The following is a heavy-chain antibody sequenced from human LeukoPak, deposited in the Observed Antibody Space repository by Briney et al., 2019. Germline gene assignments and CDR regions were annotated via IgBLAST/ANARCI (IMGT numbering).Heavy chain of an antibody. CDR2: AGWAGGTT. Sequence: EGSLRLSCATSGFNFDRYTIHWVRQAPGKGLEWVSLAGWAGGTTYYSDSVRGRFTISRDSGKNSVYLQMNSLTTDDTAFYFCAKELDTMFFDYWGQGALVTVSS. V-gene: IGHV3-43*01. CDR3: AKELDTMFFDY. J-gene: IGHJ4*02. D-gene: IGHD5-18*01. CDR1: GFNFDRYT.